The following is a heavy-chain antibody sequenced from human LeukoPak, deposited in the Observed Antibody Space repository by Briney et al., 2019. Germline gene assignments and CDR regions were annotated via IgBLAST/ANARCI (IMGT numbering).Heavy chain of an antibody. CDR1: GFIFSSYA. CDR3: AKEGETITIFGVVNWFDP. CDR2: ISGSGTTT. V-gene: IGHV3-23*01. D-gene: IGHD3-3*01. Sequence: GGSLRLSCAASGFIFSSYAMTWVRQAPGRGLEWLSTISGSGTTTYYVDSVKGRFTISRDNSKNTLYLQMNSLRAEDTAVYYCAKEGETITIFGVVNWFDPWGQGTLVTVSS. J-gene: IGHJ5*02.